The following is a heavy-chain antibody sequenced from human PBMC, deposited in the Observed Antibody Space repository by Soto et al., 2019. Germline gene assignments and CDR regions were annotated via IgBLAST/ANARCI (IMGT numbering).Heavy chain of an antibody. CDR1: GYTLTELS. D-gene: IGHD2-8*01. CDR2: ISGYNGDT. J-gene: IGHJ6*02. V-gene: IGHV1-18*01. Sequence: ASVKVSCKVSGYTLTELSMHWVRQAPGQGLEWMGWISGYNGDTNYAQKFQGRVTMTIDTSTTTAYMELRGLTSDDTAIYYCAKNGQPPYYYYGLDVWGQGTTVTVSS. CDR3: AKNGQPPYYYYGLDV.